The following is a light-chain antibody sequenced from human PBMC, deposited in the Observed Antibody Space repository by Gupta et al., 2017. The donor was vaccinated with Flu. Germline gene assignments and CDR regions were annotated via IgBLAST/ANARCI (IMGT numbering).Light chain of an antibody. CDR1: QTRRSNF. CDR3: QQYGSFPRT. J-gene: IGKJ1*01. V-gene: IGKV3-20*01. Sequence: GSMSLYPGERGTLFCRAGQTRRSNFLAWFQQRPGQAPRVLIYEATRRATGIPDRFSGSGSGTDFTLTISRLEPEDFAVYYCQQYGSFPRTFGQGIKVEVK. CDR2: EAT.